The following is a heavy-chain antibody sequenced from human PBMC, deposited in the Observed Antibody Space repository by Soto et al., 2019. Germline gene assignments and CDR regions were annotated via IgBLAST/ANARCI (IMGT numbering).Heavy chain of an antibody. V-gene: IGHV3-23*01. J-gene: IGHJ5*02. D-gene: IGHD3-10*01. CDR2: IDGSGGTT. CDR3: AKNSGWFNT. Sequence: GGSLRLSCAASGFPFSSTDMTWVRQAPGKGLDWVSTIDGSGGTTYYEDSVKGRFTISRDNSMNTVYLQMNSLRADDTALYYCAKNSGWFNTWGQGALVTVSS. CDR1: GFPFSSTD.